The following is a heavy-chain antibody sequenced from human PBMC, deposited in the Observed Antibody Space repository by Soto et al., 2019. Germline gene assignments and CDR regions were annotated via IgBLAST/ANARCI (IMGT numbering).Heavy chain of an antibody. CDR2: INPNSGDT. Sequence: QVQLAQSGAEIKKPGASVKVSCKASGYIFTDYYIHWVRQAPGQGLEWVGWINPNSGDTHFAQTFQGWVTMTRDTSISKVYMEVNSLKSDDTAVYYCARDRSIMSRHSYYYNFMDVWGQGTTVTVSS. J-gene: IGHJ6*02. CDR1: GYIFTDYY. V-gene: IGHV1-2*04. CDR3: ARDRSIMSRHSYYYNFMDV. D-gene: IGHD3-16*01.